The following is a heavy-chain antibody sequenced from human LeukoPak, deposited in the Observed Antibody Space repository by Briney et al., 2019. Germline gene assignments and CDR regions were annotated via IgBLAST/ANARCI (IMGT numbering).Heavy chain of an antibody. CDR1: GFTFSDHY. CDR2: SRNKPNSYTT. CDR3: ARVLTETGGTFDI. V-gene: IGHV3-72*01. J-gene: IGHJ3*02. D-gene: IGHD1-20*01. Sequence: GGSLRLSCSASGFTFSDHYMDWVRQPPGKGLEWVGRSRNKPNSYTTEYAASVKGRFTIARDDSKNSLYLQVNSLKTEDTAVYYCARVLTETGGTFDIWGQGTMVTVSS.